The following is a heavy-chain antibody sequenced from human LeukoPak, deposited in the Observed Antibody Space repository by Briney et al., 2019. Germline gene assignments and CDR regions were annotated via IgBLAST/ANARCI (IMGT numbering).Heavy chain of an antibody. D-gene: IGHD2-15*01. CDR1: GFTYSHYY. J-gene: IGHJ4*02. CDR2: INRSSSYT. V-gene: IGHV3-11*06. CDR3: ARDGGYCSGGSCYSLFDY. Sequence: GGSHRLSCAACGFTYSHYYMSWLPHAPGKGVEGVSYINRSSSYTNYADSVKGRLTISRDNAKNSLYLQMNSLRAEDTAVYYCARDGGYCSGGSCYSLFDYWGQGTLVTVSS.